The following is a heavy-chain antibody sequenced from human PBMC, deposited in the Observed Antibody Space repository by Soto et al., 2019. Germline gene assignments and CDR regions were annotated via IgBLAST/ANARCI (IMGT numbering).Heavy chain of an antibody. J-gene: IGHJ6*02. D-gene: IGHD4-17*01. Sequence: GGSLRLSCAASGFTFSSYSMNWVRQAPGKGLEWVSSISSSSSYIYYADSVKGRFTISRDNAKNSLYLQMNSLRAEDTAVYYCARAQAPSVTIGWERDYYYYGMDVWGQGTTVTVSS. CDR1: GFTFSSYS. CDR2: ISSSSSYI. V-gene: IGHV3-21*01. CDR3: ARAQAPSVTIGWERDYYYYGMDV.